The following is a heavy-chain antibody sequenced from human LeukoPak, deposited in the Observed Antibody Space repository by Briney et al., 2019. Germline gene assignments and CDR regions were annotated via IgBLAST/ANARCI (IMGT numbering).Heavy chain of an antibody. D-gene: IGHD3-3*01. CDR1: GFTFSSYA. V-gene: IGHV3-30-3*01. Sequence: GGSLRLSCAASGFTFSSYAMHWVRQAPGKGLEWVAVISYDGSNKYYADSVKGRFTISRDNSKNTLYLQMNSLRAEDTAVYYCARDTLRFFPMDVWGKGTTVTVSS. J-gene: IGHJ6*03. CDR2: ISYDGSNK. CDR3: ARDTLRFFPMDV.